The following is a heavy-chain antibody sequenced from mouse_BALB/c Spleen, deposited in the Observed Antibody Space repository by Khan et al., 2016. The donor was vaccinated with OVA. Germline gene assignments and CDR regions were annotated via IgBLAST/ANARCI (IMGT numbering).Heavy chain of an antibody. V-gene: IGHV3-2*02. CDR3: ARGNYYGYAMDY. CDR2: ISYSGST. Sequence: EVKLEESGPGLVQPSQSLSLTCTVTGYSITSNYAWNWIRQFPGNKLEWMGYISYSGSTNYNPSLKSRISITRDTSKNQFFLQLNSVTTEDTATYYCARGNYYGYAMDYWGQGTSITVSS. D-gene: IGHD1-1*01. J-gene: IGHJ4*01. CDR1: GYSITSNYA.